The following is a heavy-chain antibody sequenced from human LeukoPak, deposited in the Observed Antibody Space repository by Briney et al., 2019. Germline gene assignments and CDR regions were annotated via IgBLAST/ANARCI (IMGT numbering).Heavy chain of an antibody. D-gene: IGHD3-22*01. Sequence: GGSLRLSCAASGFTFSDYYMSWIRQAPGKGLEWVSYISSSGSTIYYADSVKGRFTISRDNSKNTLYLQMNSLRAEDTAVYYCEALDSSGYHDYWGQGTLVTVSS. CDR3: EALDSSGYHDY. CDR1: GFTFSDYY. V-gene: IGHV3-11*04. J-gene: IGHJ4*02. CDR2: ISSSGSTI.